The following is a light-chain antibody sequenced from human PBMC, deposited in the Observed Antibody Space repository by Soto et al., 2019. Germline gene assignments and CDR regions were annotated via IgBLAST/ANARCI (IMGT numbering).Light chain of an antibody. CDR2: GAS. V-gene: IGKV3-15*01. CDR3: QECYNWPLT. Sequence: EILMTQSPATLSVSPGERATLSCRASQSVSSSLAWYQQKPVQAPRLLIYGASTRATGVPARFSGSGSGTEFAPTITGLQSEDCAVYYCQECYNWPLTFGGGTKVEIK. CDR1: QSVSSS. J-gene: IGKJ4*01.